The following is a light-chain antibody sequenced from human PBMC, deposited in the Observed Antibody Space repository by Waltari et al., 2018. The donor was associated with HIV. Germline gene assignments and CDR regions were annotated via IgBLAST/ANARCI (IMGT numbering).Light chain of an antibody. V-gene: IGLV3-21*04. CDR2: YDS. CDR3: QVWDSSSDAYV. Sequence: YVLAQPPSVSVAPGKTARITCGGNNIGSKSVHWYQQMPGQAPVVVIYYDSDRPSGIPERFSGSNAGNTATLTISRVEAGDEADYYCQVWDSSSDAYVFGTGTKVTVL. CDR1: NIGSKS. J-gene: IGLJ1*01.